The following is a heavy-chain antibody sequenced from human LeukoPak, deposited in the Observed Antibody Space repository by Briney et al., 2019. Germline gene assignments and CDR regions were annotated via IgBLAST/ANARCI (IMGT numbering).Heavy chain of an antibody. Sequence: GGSLRLSCAASGFTFSSYAMSWVRQAPGKGLEWVSAISGSGGSTYYADSVKGRFTISRDNSKNTLYLQMNSLRAEDTAVYYCAKGVYYDILTGYPYFDYWGQGTLVTVSS. J-gene: IGHJ4*02. CDR2: ISGSGGST. D-gene: IGHD3-9*01. V-gene: IGHV3-23*01. CDR3: AKGVYYDILTGYPYFDY. CDR1: GFTFSSYA.